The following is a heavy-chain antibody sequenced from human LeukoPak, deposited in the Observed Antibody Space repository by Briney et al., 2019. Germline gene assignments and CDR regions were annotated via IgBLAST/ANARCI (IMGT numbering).Heavy chain of an antibody. CDR1: GFTFGDYA. D-gene: IGHD6-19*01. V-gene: IGHV3-49*04. Sequence: TGRSLRLSCTAAGFTFGDYAMSWVRQAPGKGLEWVGFIRSKAYGGTTEHAASVKGRFTISRDDSKSIAYLQMNSLKTEDTAVYHCTRVGIAVAATGYYYMDVWGKGTTVTVSS. CDR3: TRVGIAVAATGYYYMDV. J-gene: IGHJ6*03. CDR2: IRSKAYGGTT.